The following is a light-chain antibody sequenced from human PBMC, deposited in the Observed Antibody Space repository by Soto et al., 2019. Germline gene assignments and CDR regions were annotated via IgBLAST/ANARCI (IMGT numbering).Light chain of an antibody. Sequence: QSVLTQPASVSGSPGQSITISCTGTSSDIGGYDYVSWYQQYPGKVPKLVIYDVTNRASGVPSRFSASKSGDTASLTISGLQAEDEADYYCSSYTSTSTLVVFGGGTKLTVL. V-gene: IGLV2-14*01. CDR3: SSYTSTSTLVV. J-gene: IGLJ2*01. CDR2: DVT. CDR1: SSDIGGYDY.